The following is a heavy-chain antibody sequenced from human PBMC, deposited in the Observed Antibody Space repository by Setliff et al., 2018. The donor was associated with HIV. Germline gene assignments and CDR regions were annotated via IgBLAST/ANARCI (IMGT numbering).Heavy chain of an antibody. J-gene: IGHJ4*02. Sequence: SVSGGSISDNKYYWSWIRQPPGKGLEWIATIPHNGGTYYNPDPSLTGRVTISLDTSKNQFSLKLAFVTAADTAVYYCARYSTLTTNFDYWGQGTLVTVSS. CDR3: ARYSTLTTNFDY. D-gene: IGHD4-17*01. V-gene: IGHV4-39*07. CDR2: IPHNGGT. CDR1: GGSISDNKYY.